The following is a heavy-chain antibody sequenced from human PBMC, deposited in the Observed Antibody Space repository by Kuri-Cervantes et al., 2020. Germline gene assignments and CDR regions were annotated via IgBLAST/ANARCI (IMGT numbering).Heavy chain of an antibody. V-gene: IGHV3-30*02. CDR1: GVTFSNFG. Sequence: GGSLRLSCVVSGVTFSNFGMHWVRQAPGKGLEWVALIHSSGSNKYYADSVKGRFTISRDNSKNTLYLQMNSLRAEDTAVYYCAKVRDCSGGSCYGPRYYYGMDVWGQGTTVTVSS. D-gene: IGHD2-15*01. J-gene: IGHJ6*02. CDR2: IHSSGSNK. CDR3: AKVRDCSGGSCYGPRYYYGMDV.